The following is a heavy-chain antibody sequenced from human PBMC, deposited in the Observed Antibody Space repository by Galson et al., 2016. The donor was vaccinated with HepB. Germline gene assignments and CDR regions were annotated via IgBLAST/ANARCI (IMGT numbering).Heavy chain of an antibody. Sequence: SLRLSCAASGITFNTYNMVWVRQSPGKGLEWVGNIKPDGSGKYYADSVKGRFTISRDNAKNSLYLQMNSLRAEDTAVYYCVREGGRGGGSPWGQGALVTVSS. V-gene: IGHV3-7*03. CDR3: VREGGRGGGSP. J-gene: IGHJ5*02. CDR2: IKPDGSGK. D-gene: IGHD3-16*01. CDR1: GITFNTYN.